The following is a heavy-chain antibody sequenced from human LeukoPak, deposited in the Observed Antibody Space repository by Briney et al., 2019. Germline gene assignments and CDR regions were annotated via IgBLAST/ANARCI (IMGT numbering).Heavy chain of an antibody. D-gene: IGHD2-15*01. J-gene: IGHJ6*02. CDR1: GFTFDDYA. CDR3: AKDLSGRDYYYYGMDV. CDR2: ISWNSGSI. Sequence: GGSLRLSCAASGFTFDDYAMHWVRQAPGKGLEWVSGISWNSGSIGYADSVKGRFTISRDNAKNSLYLQMNSLRAEDTALYYCAKDLSGRDYYYYGMDVWGQGTTVTVSS. V-gene: IGHV3-9*01.